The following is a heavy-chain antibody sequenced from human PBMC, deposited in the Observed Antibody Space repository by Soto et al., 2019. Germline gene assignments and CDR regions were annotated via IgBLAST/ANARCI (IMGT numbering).Heavy chain of an antibody. CDR3: ARGILVYSSSWFYYYYGMDV. D-gene: IGHD6-13*01. Sequence: VKVSCKASGGTFSSYAISWVRQAPGQGLEWMGGIIPIFGTANYAQKFQGRVTITADESTSTAYMELSSLRSEDTAVYYCARGILVYSSSWFYYYYGMDVWGQGTTVTVSS. CDR2: IIPIFGTA. V-gene: IGHV1-69*13. J-gene: IGHJ6*02. CDR1: GGTFSSYA.